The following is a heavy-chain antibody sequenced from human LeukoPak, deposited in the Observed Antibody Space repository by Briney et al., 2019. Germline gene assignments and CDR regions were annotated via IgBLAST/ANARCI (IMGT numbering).Heavy chain of an antibody. CDR2: INPNSGGT. Sequence: GASVKVSCKASGYTFTGYYMHWVRQAPGQELEWMGRINPNSGGTNYAQKFQGRVTMTRDTSISTAYMELSRLRSDDTAVYYCARGTGGDYGGNSGFDYWGQGTLVTVSP. CDR3: ARGTGGDYGGNSGFDY. V-gene: IGHV1-2*06. D-gene: IGHD4-23*01. J-gene: IGHJ4*02. CDR1: GYTFTGYY.